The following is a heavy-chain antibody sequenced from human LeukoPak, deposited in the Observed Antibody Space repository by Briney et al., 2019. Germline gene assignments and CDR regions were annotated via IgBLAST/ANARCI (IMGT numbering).Heavy chain of an antibody. CDR3: ARLKFGYYYYYGMDV. D-gene: IGHD3-16*01. CDR1: GFTFSDYY. CDR2: ISSSGSTI. J-gene: IGHJ6*02. Sequence: GGSLRLSCAASGFTFSDYYMSWIRQAPGKGLEWVSYISSSGSTIYYADSVKGRFTISRDNSKNTLYLQMNSLRAEDTAVYYCARLKFGYYYYYGMDVWGQGTTVTVSS. V-gene: IGHV3-11*01.